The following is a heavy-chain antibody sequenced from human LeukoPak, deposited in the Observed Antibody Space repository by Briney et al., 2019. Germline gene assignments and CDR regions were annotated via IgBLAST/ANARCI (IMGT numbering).Heavy chain of an antibody. D-gene: IGHD5-24*01. V-gene: IGHV1-8*01. CDR3: ARHAGDVATILLGPSNHYYFDY. Sequence: GASVKVSCKASGYTFTSYDINWVRQATGQGLEWMGWMNPNSGNTGYAQKFQGRVTMTRNTSISTAYMELSSLRSEDTAVYYCARHAGDVATILLGPSNHYYFDYWGQGTLVTVSS. J-gene: IGHJ4*02. CDR2: MNPNSGNT. CDR1: GYTFTSYD.